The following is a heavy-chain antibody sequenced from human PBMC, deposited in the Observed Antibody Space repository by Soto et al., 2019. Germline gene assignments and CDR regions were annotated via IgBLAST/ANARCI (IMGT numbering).Heavy chain of an antibody. CDR3: AGENRDDNSGWYSASDWFDL. V-gene: IGHV1-69*01. Sequence: QVQLVQSGAEVKKPGSSVRVSCKASGDTSDSFSISWVRQAPGQGLEWMGGIMSMFGTGNYAQKFQGGHTITADVTTGTSYLDIKSVRYEDTAVYYCAGENRDDNSGWYSASDWFDLWGQGTLVTVSS. D-gene: IGHD6-19*01. CDR1: GDTSDSFS. CDR2: IMSMFGTG. J-gene: IGHJ5*02.